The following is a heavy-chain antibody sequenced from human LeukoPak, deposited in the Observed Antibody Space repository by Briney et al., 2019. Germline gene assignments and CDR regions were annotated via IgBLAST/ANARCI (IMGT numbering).Heavy chain of an antibody. CDR1: GGSISTSSYY. CDR3: ARPRTLRDAFDI. Sequence: SETLSLTCTVSGGSISTSSYYWAWIRQPPGKGLERFIIIYYSRITYYNPSLKSQVTICVATSKNQSSLKLSSVTAAGTAVYYCARPRTLRDAFDIWGQGTMVTVSS. CDR2: IYYSRIT. J-gene: IGHJ3*02. V-gene: IGHV4-39*01.